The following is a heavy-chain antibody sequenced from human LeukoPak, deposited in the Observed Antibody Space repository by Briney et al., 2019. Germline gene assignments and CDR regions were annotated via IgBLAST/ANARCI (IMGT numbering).Heavy chain of an antibody. J-gene: IGHJ6*02. CDR1: GYTFTSYD. CDR2: MNPNSGNT. Sequence: ASVKVSCKASGYTFTSYDINWVRQATGQGLEWMGWMNPNSGNTGYAQKFQGRVTITRNTSISTAYMELSSLRSGDTAVYYCARPNIVATPLWWSYGMDVWGQGTTVTVSS. D-gene: IGHD5-12*01. V-gene: IGHV1-8*03. CDR3: ARPNIVATPLWWSYGMDV.